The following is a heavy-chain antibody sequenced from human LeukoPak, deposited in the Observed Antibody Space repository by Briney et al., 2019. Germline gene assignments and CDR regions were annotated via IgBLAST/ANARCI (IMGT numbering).Heavy chain of an antibody. J-gene: IGHJ4*02. V-gene: IGHV4-39*07. CDR1: GGSISSSSYY. D-gene: IGHD1-26*01. Sequence: PSETLSLTCTVSGGSISSSSYYWGWIRQPPGKGLEWIGSLYYSGSTYYSPSLKSRVTISVDTSKNQFSLKLSSVTAADTAVYYCARTTTAHDYWGQGTLVTVSS. CDR3: ARTTTAHDY. CDR2: LYYSGST.